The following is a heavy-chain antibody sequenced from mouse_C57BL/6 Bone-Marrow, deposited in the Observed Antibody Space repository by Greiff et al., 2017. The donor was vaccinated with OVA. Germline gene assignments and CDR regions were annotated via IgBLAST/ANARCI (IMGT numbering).Heavy chain of an antibody. Sequence: VKLQESGAELARPGASVKLSCKASGYTFTSYGISWVKQRTGQGLEWIGEIYPRSGNTYYNEKFKGKATLTADKSSSTAYMELRSLTSEDSAVYFCARSDYSGFAYWGQGTLVTVSA. V-gene: IGHV1-81*01. CDR3: ARSDYSGFAY. J-gene: IGHJ3*01. CDR2: IYPRSGNT. CDR1: GYTFTSYG. D-gene: IGHD1-1*01.